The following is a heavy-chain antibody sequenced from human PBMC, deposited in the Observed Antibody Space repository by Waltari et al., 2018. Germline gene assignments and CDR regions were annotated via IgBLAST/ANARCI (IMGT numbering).Heavy chain of an antibody. J-gene: IGHJ4*02. Sequence: EVQLLESGGGLVQPGGSLQLFCSASGFPFSRYSMTWVRQAPGKGLEWVSSISASISSTYYADSVRGRFTISRDNSKSTLYLQMNSLRAEDTAVYYCAKEVTVIAPNGGFDYWGQGTLLTVSS. CDR2: ISASISST. V-gene: IGHV3-23*01. D-gene: IGHD2-21*01. CDR1: GFPFSRYS. CDR3: AKEVTVIAPNGGFDY.